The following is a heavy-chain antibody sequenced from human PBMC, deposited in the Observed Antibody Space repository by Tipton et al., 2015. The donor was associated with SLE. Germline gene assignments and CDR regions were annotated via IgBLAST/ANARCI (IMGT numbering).Heavy chain of an antibody. CDR2: VYYSGTT. V-gene: IGHV4-39*07. J-gene: IGHJ4*02. D-gene: IGHD2-21*01. CDR3: ATYRRGHCGDENGCFKSPVGDN. CDR1: GDYISSDAFF. Sequence: TLSLTCIVSGDYISSDAFFWGWIRQPPGKGLEWIGLVYYSGTTSYNPSLRSRVTITGDSSKNQFSLKLTSVTAADTAVYYCATYRRGHCGDENGCFKSPVGDNWGQGTLVTVSS.